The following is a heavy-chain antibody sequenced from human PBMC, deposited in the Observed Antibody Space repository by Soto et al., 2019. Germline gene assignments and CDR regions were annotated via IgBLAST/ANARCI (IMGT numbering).Heavy chain of an antibody. CDR2: ISSNGGST. Sequence: GGSLRLSCSASGFTFSSYAMHWVRQAPGKGLEYVSAISSNGGSTYYADSVKGRFTISRDNSKNTLYPQMSSLRAEDTAVYYCVKALRYFDWLPDFDYWGQGTLVTVSS. J-gene: IGHJ4*02. CDR3: VKALRYFDWLPDFDY. D-gene: IGHD3-9*01. V-gene: IGHV3-64D*06. CDR1: GFTFSSYA.